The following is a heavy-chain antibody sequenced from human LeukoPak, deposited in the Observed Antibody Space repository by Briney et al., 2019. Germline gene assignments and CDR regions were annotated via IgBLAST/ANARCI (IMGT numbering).Heavy chain of an antibody. V-gene: IGHV4-59*08. CDR1: GGSISSYY. J-gene: IGHJ4*02. CDR3: ARQGEYGDYVHY. Sequence: PSETLSLTCTVSGGSISSYYWSWIRQPPGKGLEWIGYIYYSGSTNYNPSLKSRVTISVDTSKNQFSLKLSSVTAAGTAVYYCARQGEYGDYVHYWGQGTLVTVSS. CDR2: IYYSGST. D-gene: IGHD4-17*01.